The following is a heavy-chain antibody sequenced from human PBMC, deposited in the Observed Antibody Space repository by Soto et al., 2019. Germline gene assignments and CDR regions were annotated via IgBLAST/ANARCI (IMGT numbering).Heavy chain of an antibody. CDR2: INAGNGDT. V-gene: IGHV1-3*01. J-gene: IGHJ6*02. CDR3: ARGGMTSYMDV. CDR1: GNTFINYA. D-gene: IGHD3-16*01. Sequence: ASVVSCKASGNTFINYAMHWVRQAPGQRFEWMGWINAGNGDTKYSQKFQGRVTITRDTSASTAYMELSSLRSEDTAVYYCARGGMTSYMDVWGQGTTVTVSS.